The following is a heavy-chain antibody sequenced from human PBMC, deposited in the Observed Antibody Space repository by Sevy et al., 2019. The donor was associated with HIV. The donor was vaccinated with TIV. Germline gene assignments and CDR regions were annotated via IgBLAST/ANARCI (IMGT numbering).Heavy chain of an antibody. V-gene: IGHV3-15*01. Sequence: GGSLRLSCAVSGLTFNNAWMNWVRQAPGTGLQWVGLIKSKIDGETTDYAAPVKGRLTISRDDAKNTLFRQVNSLKIEDTAVYYCATAPGYYDSAPFDYWGPGTLVTVSS. CDR1: GLTFNNAW. D-gene: IGHD3-9*01. CDR3: ATAPGYYDSAPFDY. J-gene: IGHJ4*02. CDR2: IKSKIDGETT.